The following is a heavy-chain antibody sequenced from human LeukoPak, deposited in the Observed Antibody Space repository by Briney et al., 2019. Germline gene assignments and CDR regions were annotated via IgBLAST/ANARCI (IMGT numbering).Heavy chain of an antibody. Sequence: GGSLSLSCAASGFTYNNYAMSWVPEAPGRGVEWVSGISGSGLSTYYADSLKGRFTISRDNAKNTLYLQMSSLRAEDTAVDYCAKRGAYPNWFGPWGQGTWSPSPQ. CDR1: GFTYNNYA. CDR2: ISGSGLST. CDR3: AKRGAYPNWFGP. D-gene: IGHD3-16*01. J-gene: IGHJ5*02. V-gene: IGHV3-23*05.